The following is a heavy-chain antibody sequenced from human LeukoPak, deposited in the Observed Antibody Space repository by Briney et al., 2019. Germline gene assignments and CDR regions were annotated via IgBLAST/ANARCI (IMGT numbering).Heavy chain of an antibody. CDR3: ARTVNYYYYMDV. Sequence: GGSLRLSCAASGFTFSNYWMNWVRQAPGKGLEWVANIKQDGGEKSYVDSVKGRFTISRDNAKNSLHLQMNSLRAEDTAVYYCARTVNYYYYMDVWGKGTTVAVSS. J-gene: IGHJ6*03. CDR2: IKQDGGEK. CDR1: GFTFSNYW. V-gene: IGHV3-7*01.